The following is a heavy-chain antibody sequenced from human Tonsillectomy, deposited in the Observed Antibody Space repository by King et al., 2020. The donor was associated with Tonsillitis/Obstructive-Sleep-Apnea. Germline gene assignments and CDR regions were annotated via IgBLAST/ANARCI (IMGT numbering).Heavy chain of an antibody. Sequence: VQLQQWGAGLLKPSETLSLTCAVYGGSFSGYYWSWIRQPPGKGLEWIGEINHSGSTNYNPSLKSRVTISVDTSKNQFSLKLSSVTAADTAVYYCARDPTVEQFVRADAFDIWGQGTMVTVSS. V-gene: IGHV4-34*01. D-gene: IGHD6-6*01. CDR3: ARDPTVEQFVRADAFDI. J-gene: IGHJ3*02. CDR2: INHSGST. CDR1: GGSFSGYY.